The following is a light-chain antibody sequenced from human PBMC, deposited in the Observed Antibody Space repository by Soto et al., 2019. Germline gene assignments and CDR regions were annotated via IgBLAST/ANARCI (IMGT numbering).Light chain of an antibody. V-gene: IGKV1-9*01. Sequence: IQLTQSPSSLSASVGDRVTFTCRASEDISSYLVWYQQKPGAAPKLLIYAASALHSGLPSRFSGSGSGTDFTIAVSSLLPEDCVVYFCSRFKNYPVTLGHGTTLQI. CDR3: SRFKNYPVT. CDR1: EDISSY. J-gene: IGKJ5*01. CDR2: AAS.